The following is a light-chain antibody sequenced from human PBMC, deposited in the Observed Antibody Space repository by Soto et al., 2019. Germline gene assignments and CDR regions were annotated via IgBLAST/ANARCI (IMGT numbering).Light chain of an antibody. CDR2: DAS. J-gene: IGKJ5*01. CDR1: LSVSSY. CDR3: QQRSNWPIT. V-gene: IGKV3-11*01. Sequence: DIVMTQSPATLSVSLGERATLSCRASLSVSSYLAWYQQKPGQAPRLLIYDASNRATGIPARFSGSGSGTDFTLTISSLEPEDFAVYYCQQRSNWPITFGQGTRLEIK.